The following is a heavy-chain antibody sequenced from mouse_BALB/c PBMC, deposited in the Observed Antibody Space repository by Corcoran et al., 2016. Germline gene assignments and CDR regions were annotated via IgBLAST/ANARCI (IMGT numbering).Heavy chain of an antibody. J-gene: IGHJ4*01. CDR2: ISYDGSN. CDR1: GYFITSGYY. Sequence: DVQLQESGPGLVKPSQSLSLTCSVTGYFITSGYYWNWIRQFPGNKLDWMGYISYDGSNNYNPYLKNRISITRDTSKNQFFLKLNSVTTEHTATYYGARYYGYDYGMDYWGQGTSVTVSS. D-gene: IGHD1-2*01. V-gene: IGHV3-6*02. CDR3: ARYYGYDYGMDY.